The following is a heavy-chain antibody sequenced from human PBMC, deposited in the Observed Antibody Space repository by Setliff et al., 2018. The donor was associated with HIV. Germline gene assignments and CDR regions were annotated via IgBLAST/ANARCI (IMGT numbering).Heavy chain of an antibody. D-gene: IGHD3-3*01. CDR1: RSTFNSHT. V-gene: IGHV1-69*02. Sequence: SVKVSCKASRSTFNSHTINWVRQAPGQGLDWMGRIIPMLGIANHVHKFQGRVTITADKSTSTAYMELTSLRFDDTAMYYCVRGVQSPPHYSYYYMDVWGEGTMVTVS. J-gene: IGHJ6*03. CDR3: VRGVQSPPHYSYYYMDV. CDR2: IIPMLGIA.